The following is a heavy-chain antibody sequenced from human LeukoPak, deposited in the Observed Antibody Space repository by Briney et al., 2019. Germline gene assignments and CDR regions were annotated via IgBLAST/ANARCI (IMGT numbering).Heavy chain of an antibody. CDR2: IYYSGST. J-gene: IGHJ3*02. V-gene: IGHV4-59*11. Sequence: SETLSLTCTVSGGSISSHYWSWIRQPPGKGLEYIGYIYYSGSTYYNPSLKSRVTISVDTSKNQFSLKLSSVTAADTAVYYCARDPSRGYYAFDIWGQGTMVTVST. CDR1: GGSISSHY. D-gene: IGHD3-3*01. CDR3: ARDPSRGYYAFDI.